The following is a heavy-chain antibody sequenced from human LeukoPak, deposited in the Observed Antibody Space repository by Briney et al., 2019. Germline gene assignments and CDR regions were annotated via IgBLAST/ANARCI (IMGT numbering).Heavy chain of an antibody. V-gene: IGHV3-23*01. D-gene: IGHD6-13*01. CDR2: ISGSGGST. CDR1: GFTFSSYA. CDR3: AKAVAAADYFDY. Sequence: GGSLRLSCAASGFTFSSYAMSWVRQAPGKGLEWVSAISGSGGSTYYADSVKGRFTISRDNSRNTLYLQMNSLRAEDTAVYYCAKAVAAADYFDYWGQGTLVTVSS. J-gene: IGHJ4*02.